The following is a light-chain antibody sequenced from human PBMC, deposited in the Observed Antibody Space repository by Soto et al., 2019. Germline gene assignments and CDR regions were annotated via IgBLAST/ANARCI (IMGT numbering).Light chain of an antibody. CDR2: MAS. CDR3: QQYNSYSWT. J-gene: IGKJ1*01. V-gene: IGKV1-5*03. Sequence: DIQMTQSPSTLSASVGDRVTITCRASQSISSWLAWYQQKPGKAPKLLIYMASSLEGGVPSRFSGSGSGTEFTLTISSLQPDDFATYYCQQYNSYSWTFGQGTKVEFK. CDR1: QSISSW.